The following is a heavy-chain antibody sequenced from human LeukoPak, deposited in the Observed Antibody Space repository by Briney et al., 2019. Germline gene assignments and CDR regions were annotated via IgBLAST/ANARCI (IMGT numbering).Heavy chain of an antibody. CDR1: GGTFSSYT. V-gene: IGHV1-18*01. D-gene: IGHD3-22*01. CDR3: ARRFNYYDSSGYYEGFYFDY. J-gene: IGHJ4*02. CDR2: ISAY. Sequence: ASVKVSCKASGGTFSSYTISWVRLAPGQGLEWMGWISAYAQKFQGRVTMTTDTSTSTAYMELRSLRSDDTAVYYCARRFNYYDSSGYYEGFYFDYWGQGTLVTVSS.